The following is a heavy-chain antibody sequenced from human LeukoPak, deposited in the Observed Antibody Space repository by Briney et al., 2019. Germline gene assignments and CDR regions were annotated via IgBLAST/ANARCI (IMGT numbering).Heavy chain of an antibody. V-gene: IGHV3-23*01. CDR2: ISGSGSTT. CDR1: GFTFNRDV. Sequence: GGSLRLSCAPSGFTFNRDVMRCVRQAPGKGLECVSAISGSGSTTYYADSVQGRFTISRDKSANMVYLQMSSLSAEDTALYYCARARGATREGFDYWGQGTLITVSS. D-gene: IGHD1-26*01. J-gene: IGHJ4*01. CDR3: ARARGATREGFDY.